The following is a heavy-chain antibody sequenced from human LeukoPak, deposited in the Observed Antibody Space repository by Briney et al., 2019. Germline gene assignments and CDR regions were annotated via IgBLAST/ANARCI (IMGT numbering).Heavy chain of an antibody. CDR2: ISSSSSYI. J-gene: IGHJ4*02. CDR1: GFTFSSYS. CDR3: ATATEGYYGSGSYSEGDY. V-gene: IGHV3-21*01. Sequence: GGSLRLSCAASGFTFSSYSMNWVRQAPGKGLEWVSSISSSSSYIYYADSVKGRFTISRDNAKNSLYLQMSSLRAEDTAVYYCATATEGYYGSGSYSEGDYWGQGTLVTVSS. D-gene: IGHD3-10*01.